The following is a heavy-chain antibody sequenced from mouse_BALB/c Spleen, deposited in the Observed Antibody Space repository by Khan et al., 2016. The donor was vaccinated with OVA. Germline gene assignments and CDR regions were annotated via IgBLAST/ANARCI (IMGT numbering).Heavy chain of an antibody. D-gene: IGHD1-2*01. V-gene: IGHV2-2*01. CDR3: ARNGVFHYHGYGGMDY. Sequence: QVQLKESGPGLVQPSQNLSITCTVSGFSLINYGVHWVRQSPGKALEWLGVIWSGGSTDYNAAFISRLSITKDNSKSQIFFTMNSLQADDTAIYYCARNGVFHYHGYGGMDYWGQGTSVTVSS. CDR2: IWSGGST. J-gene: IGHJ4*01. CDR1: GFSLINYG.